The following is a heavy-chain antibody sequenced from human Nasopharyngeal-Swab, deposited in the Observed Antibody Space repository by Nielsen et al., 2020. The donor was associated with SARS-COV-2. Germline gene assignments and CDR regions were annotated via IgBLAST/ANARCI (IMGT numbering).Heavy chain of an antibody. J-gene: IGHJ4*02. V-gene: IGHV3-21*01. D-gene: IGHD3-22*01. CDR2: ISSSSSYI. Sequence: GESLKISCAASGFTFSSYAMHWVRQAPGKGLEWVSSISSSSSYIYYADSVKGRFTISRDNAKNSLYLQMNSLRAEDTAVYYCARVTDYYDSSGYGDYFDYWGQGTLVTVSS. CDR1: GFTFSSYA. CDR3: ARVTDYYDSSGYGDYFDY.